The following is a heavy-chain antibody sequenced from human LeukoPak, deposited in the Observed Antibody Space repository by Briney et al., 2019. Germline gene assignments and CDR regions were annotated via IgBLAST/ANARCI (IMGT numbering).Heavy chain of an antibody. CDR3: AKTPPGYGGNSVLNYYYGMDV. CDR2: ISYDGSNK. V-gene: IGHV3-30*18. CDR1: GFTFSSYG. D-gene: IGHD4-23*01. Sequence: GGSLRLSCAASGFTFSSYGMHWVRQAPGKGLEWVAVISYDGSNKYYADSVKGRFTISRDNSKNTLYLQMNSLRAEDTAVYYCAKTPPGYGGNSVLNYYYGMDVWGQGTTVTVSS. J-gene: IGHJ6*02.